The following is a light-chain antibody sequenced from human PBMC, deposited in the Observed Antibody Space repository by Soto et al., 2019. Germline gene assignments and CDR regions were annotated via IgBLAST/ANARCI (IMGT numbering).Light chain of an antibody. CDR3: QQYNSYPT. CDR2: DAS. Sequence: DIQMTQSPSTLSASVGDRVTITCRASQSISSWLAWYQQKPGKAPKLLICDASSLESGVPSRFSGSGSGTEFTLTISSLQPDDFATYYCQQYNSYPTFGQGTKVEIK. CDR1: QSISSW. J-gene: IGKJ1*01. V-gene: IGKV1-5*01.